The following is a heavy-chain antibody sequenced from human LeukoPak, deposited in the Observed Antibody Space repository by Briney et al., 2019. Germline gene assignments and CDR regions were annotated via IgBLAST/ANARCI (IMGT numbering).Heavy chain of an antibody. Sequence: PGGSLRLSCAASGFTFSSYWMSWVRQAPGKGLEWVAYITQDGSENYYVGSVKGRFTISRDSAKNSLYLQMNSLRAEDTAVYYCARANYFLDYWGQGTLVTVSS. CDR2: ITQDGSEN. V-gene: IGHV3-7*01. J-gene: IGHJ4*02. CDR3: ARANYFLDY. D-gene: IGHD3-10*01. CDR1: GFTFSSYW.